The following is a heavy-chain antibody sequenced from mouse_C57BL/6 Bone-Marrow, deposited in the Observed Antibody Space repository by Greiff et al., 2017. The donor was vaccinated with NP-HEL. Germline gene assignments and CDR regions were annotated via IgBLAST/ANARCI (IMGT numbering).Heavy chain of an antibody. V-gene: IGHV3-1*01. J-gene: IGHJ2*01. D-gene: IGHD3-2*02. CDR1: GYSITSGYD. CDR2: ISYSGST. CDR3: ARDGSGIFDY. Sequence: EVKLVESGPGMVKPSQSLSLTCTVTGYSITSGYDWHWIRHFPGNKLEWMGYISYSGSTNYNPSLKSRISITHDTSKNHFFLKLNSVTTEDTATYYCARDGSGIFDYWGQGTTLTVSS.